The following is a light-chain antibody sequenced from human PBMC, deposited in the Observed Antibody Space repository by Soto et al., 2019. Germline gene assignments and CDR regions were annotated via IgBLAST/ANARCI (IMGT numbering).Light chain of an antibody. V-gene: IGKV3-20*01. CDR3: QQYGSSTGWT. J-gene: IGKJ1*01. Sequence: EIVLTQSPGTLSLSPGERATLSCRASQSVSSSDLAWYQQKPGQAPRLLIYGASSRATGIPDRFSGSGSGTDFTLNISRLEPEDFAVYYCQQYGSSTGWTFGQGTKVEIK. CDR2: GAS. CDR1: QSVSSSD.